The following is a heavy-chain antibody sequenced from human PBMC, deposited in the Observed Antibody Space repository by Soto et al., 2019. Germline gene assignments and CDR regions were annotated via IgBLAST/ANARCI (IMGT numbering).Heavy chain of an antibody. J-gene: IGHJ6*03. CDR1: GGSISGSSYY. CDR2: INYSGGT. D-gene: IGHD2-2*01. CDR3: ARHLIYQDYYYMDV. V-gene: IGHV4-39*01. Sequence: PSETLSLTCTVSGGSISGSSYYWGWIRQPPVKGLEWIGNINYSGGTYHNPSLKSRVTISVDTSKNQFSLNLSSVTAADTAVYYCARHLIYQDYYYMDVWGKGTTVTVSS.